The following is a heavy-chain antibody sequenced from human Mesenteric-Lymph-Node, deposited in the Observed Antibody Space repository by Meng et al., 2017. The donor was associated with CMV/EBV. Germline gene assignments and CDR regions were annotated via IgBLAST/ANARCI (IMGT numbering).Heavy chain of an antibody. D-gene: IGHD4-23*01. CDR1: GGSFSGYY. Sequence: QGKLRQWGAGLLKPSETLSLTCAVYGGSFSGYYWSWIRQPPWKGLEWIGEINHSGSTNYNPSLKSRVTISVDTSKNQFSLKLSSVTAADTAVYYCARHQRWLKSEGGFNYWGQGTLVTVSS. CDR2: INHSGST. CDR3: ARHQRWLKSEGGFNY. V-gene: IGHV4-34*01. J-gene: IGHJ4*02.